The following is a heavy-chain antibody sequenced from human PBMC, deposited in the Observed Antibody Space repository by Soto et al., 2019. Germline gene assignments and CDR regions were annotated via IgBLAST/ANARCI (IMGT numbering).Heavy chain of an antibody. Sequence: GGSLRLSCSASGFTCSSYAMSWVRQAQGKGLEWVSAISVSGGSTYYADSVKGRFTISRDNSKNTLYLQMNSLRAEDTAVYYCARAYSSSPAGYFEYWGQGTLVTVSS. CDR1: GFTCSSYA. D-gene: IGHD6-6*01. CDR3: ARAYSSSPAGYFEY. CDR2: ISVSGGST. J-gene: IGHJ4*02. V-gene: IGHV3-23*01.